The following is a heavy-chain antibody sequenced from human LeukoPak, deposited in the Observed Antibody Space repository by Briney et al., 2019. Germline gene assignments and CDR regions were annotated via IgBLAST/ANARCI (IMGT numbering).Heavy chain of an antibody. D-gene: IGHD6-13*01. V-gene: IGHV1-69*04. CDR3: ARDSGSSWSNRQYNWFDP. Sequence: ASVKVSCKASGGTFSDYAISWVRQAPGQGLEWMRRIIPIFGIANYAQKFQGRVTITADKSTSTAYMELSSLRSEDTAVYYCARDSGSSWSNRQYNWFDPWGQGTLVTVSS. CDR1: GGTFSDYA. CDR2: IIPIFGIA. J-gene: IGHJ5*02.